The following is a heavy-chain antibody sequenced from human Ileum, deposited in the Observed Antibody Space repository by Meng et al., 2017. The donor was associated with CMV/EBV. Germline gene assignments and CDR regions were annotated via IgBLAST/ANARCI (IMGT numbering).Heavy chain of an antibody. V-gene: IGHV4-34*01. CDR1: GGSFSGYY. D-gene: IGHD6-6*01. CDR2: INHSGST. Sequence: YGGSFSGYYWSWIRQPPGKGLEWIGEINHSGSTNYNPSLKSRVTISVGTSKNQFSLKLSSVTAADTAVYYCARAFRYSSSSRGWFDPWGQGTLVTVSS. CDR3: ARAFRYSSSSRGWFDP. J-gene: IGHJ5*02.